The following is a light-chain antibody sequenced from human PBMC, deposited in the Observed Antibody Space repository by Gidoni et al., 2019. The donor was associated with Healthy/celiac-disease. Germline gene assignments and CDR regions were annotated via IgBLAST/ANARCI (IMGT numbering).Light chain of an antibody. CDR2: AAS. V-gene: IGKV1-39*01. Sequence: DIQMTQSPSSLSASVGDRVTITCRASQSISSYLNWYQQKPGKAPKLLTYAASSLQSGVPSRFSGSGSGTDFTLTISSLQPEDFATYYGQQSYSTPTFGQGTKLEIK. J-gene: IGKJ2*01. CDR1: QSISSY. CDR3: QQSYSTPT.